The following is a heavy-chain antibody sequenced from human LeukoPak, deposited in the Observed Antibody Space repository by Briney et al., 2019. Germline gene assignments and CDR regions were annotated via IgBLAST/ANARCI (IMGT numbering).Heavy chain of an antibody. CDR2: ISYDGSNK. V-gene: IGHV3-30*14. J-gene: IGHJ4*02. CDR1: GFTFSSYA. Sequence: PGGSLRLSCAASGFTFSSYAMHWVRQAPGKGLEWVAVISYDGSNKYYADSVKGRFTISRDNSKDTVYLQMNSLRVEDTAVYYCVRTVGGYWGQGTLVTVSS. CDR3: VRTVGGY. D-gene: IGHD3-10*01.